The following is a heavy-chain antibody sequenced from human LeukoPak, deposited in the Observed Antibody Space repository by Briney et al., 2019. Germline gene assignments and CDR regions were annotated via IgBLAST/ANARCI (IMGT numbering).Heavy chain of an antibody. D-gene: IGHD3-22*01. CDR3: ASGEYYYDSSGYYGDAFDI. V-gene: IGHV4-4*02. Sequence: SGTLSLTCAVSGGSISSTNWWCWVRQPPGKGLEWIGSIYYSGSTYYNPSLKSRVTISVDTSKNQFSLKLSSVTAADTAVYYCASGEYYYDSSGYYGDAFDIWGQGTMVTVSS. J-gene: IGHJ3*02. CDR2: IYYSGST. CDR1: GGSISSTNW.